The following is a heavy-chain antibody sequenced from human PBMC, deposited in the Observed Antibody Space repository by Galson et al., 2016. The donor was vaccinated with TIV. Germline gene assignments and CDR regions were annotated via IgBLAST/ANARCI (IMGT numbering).Heavy chain of an antibody. J-gene: IGHJ3*02. V-gene: IGHV1-18*01. D-gene: IGHD3-3*01. CDR3: ARDRNSISAVVLEDGAFDI. CDR2: INTYNGDT. CDR1: GYSFATYG. Sequence: SVKVSCKASGYSFATYGINWVRLAPGQGLEWMAWINTYNGDTRHAQKVQGRFTMTTDTSTGTAYMELRSLRSDDTAVYYCARDRNSISAVVLEDGAFDIWGQGTLVIVSS.